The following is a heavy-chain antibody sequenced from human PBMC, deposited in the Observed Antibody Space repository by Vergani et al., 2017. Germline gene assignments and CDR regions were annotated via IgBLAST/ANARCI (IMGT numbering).Heavy chain of an antibody. V-gene: IGHV3-21*06. Sequence: EVQLVESGGGLVKPGGSLRLSCAASGFTFSDFSMSWVRQAPGKGLEWVAFIGSSGPYINYADSVKGRFIISRDNTNNSLFLQLRSLRAEDAATYYCARDVWDCSGISCFLRAGEFYYMDVWGQGTTVTVSS. J-gene: IGHJ6*03. CDR3: ARDVWDCSGISCFLRAGEFYYMDV. CDR1: GFTFSDFS. CDR2: IGSSGPYI. D-gene: IGHD3-16*01.